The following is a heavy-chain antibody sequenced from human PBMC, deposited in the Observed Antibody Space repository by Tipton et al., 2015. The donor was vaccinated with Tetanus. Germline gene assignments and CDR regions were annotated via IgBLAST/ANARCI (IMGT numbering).Heavy chain of an antibody. D-gene: IGHD2-21*02. CDR2: IGTPGDT. J-gene: IGHJ6*02. Sequence: SLRLSCAASGFTFSSYDMHWVRQATGKGLEWVSAIGTPGDTYYPDSVKGRFTISRENAKNSLYLQMNGLGAGDTAVYYCARATRPTYCGADCYSHYGMDVWGQGTTVTVSS. CDR3: ARATRPTYCGADCYSHYGMDV. V-gene: IGHV3-13*01. CDR1: GFTFSSYD.